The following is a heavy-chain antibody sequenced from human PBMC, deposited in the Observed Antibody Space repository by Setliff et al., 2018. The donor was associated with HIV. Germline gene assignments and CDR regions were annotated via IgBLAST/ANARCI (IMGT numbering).Heavy chain of an antibody. CDR2: IRNKKNGGTT. D-gene: IGHD1-26*01. CDR3: TTDLGSGRFSWNNN. CDR1: GFTFSNAW. J-gene: IGHJ4*02. Sequence: GGSLRLSCAAAGFTFSNAWMTWVRQAPGKGLEWVARIRNKKNGGTTYYAAPVEGRFTISRDDSKNTLSLQMNSLKTEDTAIYYCTTDLGSGRFSWNNNWGQGTMVTVSS. V-gene: IGHV3-15*01.